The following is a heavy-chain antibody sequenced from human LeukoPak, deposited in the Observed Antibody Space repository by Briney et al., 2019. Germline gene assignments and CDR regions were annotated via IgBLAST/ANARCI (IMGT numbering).Heavy chain of an antibody. CDR3: ARPRYSSSSTLDY. V-gene: IGHV3-30*03. D-gene: IGHD6-13*01. J-gene: IGHJ4*02. Sequence: GGSLRLSCAASGFTFSSYGMHWVRQAPGKGLEWVAVISYDGSKKYYADSVKGRFTISRDNAKNTLYLQMNSLRAEDTAVYYCARPRYSSSSTLDYWGQGTLVTVSS. CDR1: GFTFSSYG. CDR2: ISYDGSKK.